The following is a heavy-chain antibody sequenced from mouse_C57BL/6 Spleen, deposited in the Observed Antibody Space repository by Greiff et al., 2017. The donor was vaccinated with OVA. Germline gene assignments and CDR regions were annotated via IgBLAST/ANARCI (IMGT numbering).Heavy chain of an antibody. CDR3: ARSGLRLPFDY. CDR2: IDPSDSYT. CDR1: GYTFTSYW. Sequence: VQLQQPGAELVKPGASVKLSCKASGYTFTSYWMQWVKQRPGQGLEWIGEIDPSDSYTNYNQKFKGKATLNVDTSSSTAYMQLSSLTSEDSAVYYCARSGLRLPFDYWGQGTTLTVSS. V-gene: IGHV1-50*01. J-gene: IGHJ2*01. D-gene: IGHD3-2*02.